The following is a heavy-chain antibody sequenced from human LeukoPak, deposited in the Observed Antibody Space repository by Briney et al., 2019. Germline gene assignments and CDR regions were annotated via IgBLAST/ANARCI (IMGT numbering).Heavy chain of an antibody. CDR1: GGSFSGYY. CDR3: ARGKSGLLPGAINWFDP. CDR2: INHSGST. J-gene: IGHJ5*02. D-gene: IGHD2-2*01. V-gene: IGHV4-34*01. Sequence: SETLSLTCAVYGGSFSGYYWSWIRQPPGKGLEWIGEINHSGSTNYNPSLKSRVTISLDTSKNQLSLRLSSLTAADTAVYYCARGKSGLLPGAINWFDPWGQGTLVTVSS.